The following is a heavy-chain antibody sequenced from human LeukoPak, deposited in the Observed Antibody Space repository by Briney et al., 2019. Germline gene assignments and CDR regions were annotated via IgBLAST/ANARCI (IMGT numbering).Heavy chain of an antibody. D-gene: IGHD3-22*01. CDR1: GGSISSSSYY. CDR2: IYYSGST. J-gene: IGHJ4*02. V-gene: IGHV4-39*01. CDR3: GLYYYDSSGEFDY. Sequence: SETLSLTCTVSGGSISSSSYYWGWIRQPPGKGLEWIGSIYYSGSTYYNPSLKSRVTISVDTSKNQFSLKLSSVTAADTAVYYCGLYYYDSSGEFDYWGQGTLVTVSS.